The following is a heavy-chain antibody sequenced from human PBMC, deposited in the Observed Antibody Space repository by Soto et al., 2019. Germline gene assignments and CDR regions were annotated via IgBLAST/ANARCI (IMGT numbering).Heavy chain of an antibody. Sequence: ASVKVSCKASGYTFNRYGISWVRQAPGQGLEWMGWISAYDGHTKYAQKFQGRVTMTTHTSSTTAYMELRSLISDDTAVYYCARERGIAAAGARYYYYGMDVWGQGTTVTVSS. CDR2: ISAYDGHT. J-gene: IGHJ6*02. V-gene: IGHV1-18*01. D-gene: IGHD6-13*01. CDR3: ARERGIAAAGARYYYYGMDV. CDR1: GYTFNRYG.